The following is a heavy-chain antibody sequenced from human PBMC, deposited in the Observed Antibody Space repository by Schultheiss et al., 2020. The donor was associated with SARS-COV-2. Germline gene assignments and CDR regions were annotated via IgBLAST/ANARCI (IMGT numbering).Heavy chain of an antibody. D-gene: IGHD3-22*01. CDR1: GFTFSGSA. V-gene: IGHV3-23*01. Sequence: GGSLRLSCAASGFTFSGSAMHWVRQAPGKGLEWVSAISGSGGSTYYADSVKGRFTISRHNSKNTLYLQMNSLRAEDTAVYYCARDRDNYYDSSGYYDYWGQGTLVTVSS. J-gene: IGHJ4*02. CDR2: ISGSGGST. CDR3: ARDRDNYYDSSGYYDY.